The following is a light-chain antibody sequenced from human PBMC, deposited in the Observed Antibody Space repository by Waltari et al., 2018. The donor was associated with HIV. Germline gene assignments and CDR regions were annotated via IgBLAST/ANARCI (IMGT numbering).Light chain of an antibody. J-gene: IGLJ3*02. CDR3: AAWDDSLNGLV. CDR2: SLN. CDR1: RSNIGSSS. V-gene: IGLV1-44*01. Sequence: QSVLTQPPSASGTPGQRVTISCSGDRSNIGSSSVNLYQLIPGEAPKLLIYSLNERPSGVPSRFSGSKSGTSASLAISGLQSGDEADYFCAAWDDSLNGLVFGGGTKLTVL.